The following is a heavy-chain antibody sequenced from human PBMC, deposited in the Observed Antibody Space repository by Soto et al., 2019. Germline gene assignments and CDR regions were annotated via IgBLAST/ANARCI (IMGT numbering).Heavy chain of an antibody. D-gene: IGHD6-19*01. J-gene: IGHJ6*02. CDR2: ISGSGGST. V-gene: IGHV3-23*01. CDR1: GFTFSSYA. Sequence: GGSLRLSCAASGFTFSSYAMSWVRQAPGKGLEWVSAISGSGGSTYYADSVKGRFTISRDNSKNTLYLQMNSLRAEDTAVYYCAKSNPRQQWREASHYYYGMDVWGQG. CDR3: AKSNPRQQWREASHYYYGMDV.